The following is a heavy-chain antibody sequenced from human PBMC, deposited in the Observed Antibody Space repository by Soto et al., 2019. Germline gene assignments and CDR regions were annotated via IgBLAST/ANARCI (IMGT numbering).Heavy chain of an antibody. CDR2: IYYSGST. D-gene: IGHD2-15*01. CDR1: GGSISSYY. Sequence: SVTLSLTCTVSGGSISSYYWSWIRQPPGKGLEWIGYIYYSGSTNYNPSLKSRVTISVDTSKNQFSLKLSSVTAADPAVYYCAVGGGPKNAPFDYWGQGTLVTVSS. J-gene: IGHJ4*02. CDR3: AVGGGPKNAPFDY. V-gene: IGHV4-59*08.